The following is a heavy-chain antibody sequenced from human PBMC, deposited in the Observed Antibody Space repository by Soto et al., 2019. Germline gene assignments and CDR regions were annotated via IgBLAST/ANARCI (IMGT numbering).Heavy chain of an antibody. D-gene: IGHD2-2*01. J-gene: IGHJ6*02. CDR2: ISGGGSYI. Sequence: AFLRLSCSASGFTFSDENMSWVRQVPGKGLEWVSGISGGGSYIFYADSVQGRFSISRDNPKNSLFLEMNSLRVEDTAVYYCARDSDCHSTSCFFPPHVWGQGTTVTVSS. CDR3: ARDSDCHSTSCFFPPHV. V-gene: IGHV3-21*06. CDR1: GFTFSDEN.